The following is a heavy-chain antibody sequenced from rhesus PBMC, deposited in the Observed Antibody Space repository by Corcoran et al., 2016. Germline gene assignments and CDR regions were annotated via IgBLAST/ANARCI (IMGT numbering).Heavy chain of an antibody. J-gene: IGHJ6*01. Sequence: EVQLVQSGAEVKRPGESLKISCKTSGYSFTSYWISWVRQMPGKGLEWMGAIDPSDSDTRYSPSFQVQVTISADKSISTAYLQWSSLKASDTATYYCAKESIAAAAYYYGLDSWGQGVVVTVSS. CDR1: GYSFTSYW. V-gene: IGHV5-2*01. D-gene: IGHD6-25*01. CDR2: IDPSDSDT. CDR3: AKESIAAAAYYYGLDS.